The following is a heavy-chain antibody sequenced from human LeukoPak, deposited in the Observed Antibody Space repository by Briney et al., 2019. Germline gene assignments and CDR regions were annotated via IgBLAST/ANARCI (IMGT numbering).Heavy chain of an antibody. CDR3: ARAGGDGYNYVDAFDI. CDR1: AYTFSGYY. J-gene: IGHJ3*02. D-gene: IGHD5-24*01. V-gene: IGHV1-2*02. CDR2: INPNSGDT. Sequence: ASVKVSCKASAYTFSGYYMQWVRQAPGQGLEWMGWINPNSGDTNYAQKLQGRVTMTTDTSTSTAYMELRSLKSDDTAVYYCARAGGDGYNYVDAFDIWGQGTMVTVSS.